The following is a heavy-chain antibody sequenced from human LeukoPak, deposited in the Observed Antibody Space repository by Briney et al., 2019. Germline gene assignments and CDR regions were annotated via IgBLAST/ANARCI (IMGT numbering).Heavy chain of an antibody. CDR2: ISSGASTM. Sequence: GGSLRLSCAASGFMFRSFEMYWVRQAPGKGLEWVAYISSGASTMYYADSVEGRFTISRDDAKNSLFLQMNSLRAEDTAIYYCALLAVASDFDYWGQGTLVTVSS. CDR3: ALLAVASDFDY. CDR1: GFMFRSFE. J-gene: IGHJ4*02. D-gene: IGHD6-19*01. V-gene: IGHV3-48*03.